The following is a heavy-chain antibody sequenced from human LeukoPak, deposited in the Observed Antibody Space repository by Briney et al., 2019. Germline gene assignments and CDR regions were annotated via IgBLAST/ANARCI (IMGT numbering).Heavy chain of an antibody. D-gene: IGHD1-26*01. CDR2: ISSSSSYI. CDR3: ARDSGSYESDY. J-gene: IGHJ4*02. CDR1: GFTFSSYS. V-gene: IGHV3-21*01. Sequence: GGSLRLSWAASGFTFSSYSMNSVRQAPGKGLGWVSSISSSSSYIYYANSVKGRFTISRDNAKNSLYLQMNSLRAEDTAVYYCARDSGSYESDYWGQGTLVTVSS.